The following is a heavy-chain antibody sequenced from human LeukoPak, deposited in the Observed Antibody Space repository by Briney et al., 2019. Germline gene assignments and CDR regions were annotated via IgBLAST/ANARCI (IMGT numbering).Heavy chain of an antibody. CDR1: GGSISGYY. D-gene: IGHD1-14*01. CDR2: IYYSGST. Sequence: SETLSLTCTFSGGSISGYYWSWIRQSPGKGLEWIAYIYYSGSTNYNPSLESRVTISVYTSKNQFSLKLSSVTAADAAVYYCARHLTGTRSLDYWGQGTLVTVSS. CDR3: ARHLTGTRSLDY. J-gene: IGHJ4*02. V-gene: IGHV4-59*08.